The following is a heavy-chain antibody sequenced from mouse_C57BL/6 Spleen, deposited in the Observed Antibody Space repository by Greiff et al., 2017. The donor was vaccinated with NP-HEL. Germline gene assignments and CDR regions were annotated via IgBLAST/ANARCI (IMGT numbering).Heavy chain of an antibody. J-gene: IGHJ1*03. D-gene: IGHD1-1*01. Sequence: VKLVESGPELVKPGASVKISCKASGYAFSSSWMNWVKQRPGKGLEWIGRIYPGDGDTNYNGKFKGKATLTADKSSSTAYMQLSSLTSEDSAVYFCARRGGSSRSYWYFDVWGTGTTVTVSS. CDR2: IYPGDGDT. CDR1: GYAFSSSW. CDR3: ARRGGSSRSYWYFDV. V-gene: IGHV1-82*01.